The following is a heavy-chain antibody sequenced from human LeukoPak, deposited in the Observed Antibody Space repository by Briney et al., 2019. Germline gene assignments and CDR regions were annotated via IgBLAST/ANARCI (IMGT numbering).Heavy chain of an antibody. J-gene: IGHJ4*02. Sequence: SETLSLTCTVSGGSISSSSYYWGWIRQPPGKGLEWIGSIYYSGSTYYNPSLKSRVTISVDTSKNQFSLKLSSVTAADTAVYYCARGRFNSDYWGQGTLVTVSS. V-gene: IGHV4-39*01. CDR1: GGSISSSSYY. CDR2: IYYSGST. CDR3: ARGRFNSDY.